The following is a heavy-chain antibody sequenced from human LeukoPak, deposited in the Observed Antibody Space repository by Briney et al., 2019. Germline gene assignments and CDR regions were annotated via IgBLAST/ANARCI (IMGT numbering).Heavy chain of an antibody. CDR3: ARHSGASPHYFDY. J-gene: IGHJ4*02. Sequence: AETLSLTCTVSGGSISNYYWSWIRQPPGKGLEWIGFIYYSGTTHYSPSLKSRVTMSVATSNNQFSLRLSSVTAADTAIYYCARHSGASPHYFDYWGQGALVTVS. V-gene: IGHV4-59*08. D-gene: IGHD1-26*01. CDR1: GGSISNYY. CDR2: IYYSGTT.